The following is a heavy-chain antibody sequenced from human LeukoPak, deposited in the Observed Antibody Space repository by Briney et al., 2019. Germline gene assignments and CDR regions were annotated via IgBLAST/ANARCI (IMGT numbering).Heavy chain of an antibody. Sequence: GGSLRLSCAASGFTVSSNHMNWVRQAPGKGLEWVSVIHTDGSTYYADSVKGRFTISRDNSKNTLYLQMKSLRAEDTAVYYCARDGSYGFAAYVYWGQGTLVTVSS. CDR2: IHTDGST. D-gene: IGHD5-18*01. CDR3: ARDGSYGFAAYVY. CDR1: GFTVSSNH. V-gene: IGHV3-66*01. J-gene: IGHJ4*02.